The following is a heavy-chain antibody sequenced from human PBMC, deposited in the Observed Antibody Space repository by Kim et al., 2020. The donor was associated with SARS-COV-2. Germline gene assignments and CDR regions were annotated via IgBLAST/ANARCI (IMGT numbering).Heavy chain of an antibody. J-gene: IGHJ4*02. CDR3: TKDRPSADGSFDY. V-gene: IGHV3-21*01. D-gene: IGHD3-10*01. CDR2: IDSTGTYI. CDR1: RFTFHSYS. Sequence: GGSLRLSCAASRFTFHSYSMNWVRQAPGKGLEWVSSIDSTGTYINYADSVKGRFTISRDNAKNSLYLQMNSLRAEDTAVYYCTKDRPSADGSFDYWGQGTLVTVS.